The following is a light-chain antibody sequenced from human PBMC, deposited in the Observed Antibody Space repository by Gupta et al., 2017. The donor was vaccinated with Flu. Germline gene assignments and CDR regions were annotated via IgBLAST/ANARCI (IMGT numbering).Light chain of an antibody. CDR2: GAS. CDR1: QRVSSSY. CDR3: QQYGSSQT. Sequence: EIVLTQSPGTLSLSPGERATLSCRASQRVSSSYLAWYQQKPGQAPRLLIYGASSRATGIPDRFSGSGSGTDFTLTISRLEPEEFAVYYCQQYGSSQTFGQGTKLEIK. J-gene: IGKJ2*01. V-gene: IGKV3-20*01.